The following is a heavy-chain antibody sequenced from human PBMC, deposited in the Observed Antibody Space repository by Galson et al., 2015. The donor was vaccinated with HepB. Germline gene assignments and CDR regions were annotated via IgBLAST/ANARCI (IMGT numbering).Heavy chain of an antibody. D-gene: IGHD3-10*01. J-gene: IGHJ4*02. CDR3: AKGIIGSGSYYNPVEFDY. CDR1: GFTFSSYA. CDR2: ISGSGGST. V-gene: IGHV3-23*01. Sequence: SLRLSCAASGFTFSSYAMSWVRQAPGKGLEWVSAISGSGGSTYYADSVKGRFTISRDNSKNTLYLHKNSLRAEDTAVYYCAKGIIGSGSYYNPVEFDYWGQGTMVTVSS.